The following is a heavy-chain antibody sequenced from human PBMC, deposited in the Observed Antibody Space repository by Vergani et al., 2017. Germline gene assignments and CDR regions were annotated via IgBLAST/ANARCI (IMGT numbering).Heavy chain of an antibody. J-gene: IGHJ6*03. CDR3: ARSTDYPDDYVSSDYFRRTLDV. V-gene: IGHV1-8*03. D-gene: IGHD4/OR15-4a*01. CDR1: GYTFTSDD. CDR2: MNPISGNT. Sequence: QVQLVQSGAEVKKPGASVKVSCKASGYTFTSDDINWVRQATGQGLEWMGWMNPISGNTGYAQNLQGRLTITRDTSVNTAYMELSSLTSEDMAVYYCARSTDYPDDYVSSDYFRRTLDVWGKGTTVTVS.